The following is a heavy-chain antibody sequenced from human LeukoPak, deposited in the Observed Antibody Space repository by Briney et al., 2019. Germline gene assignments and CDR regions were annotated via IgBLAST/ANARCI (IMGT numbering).Heavy chain of an antibody. CDR2: IYYSGST. CDR1: GGSISSYY. D-gene: IGHD1-1*01. CDR3: ARQLGHNWNDWPSVDWFDP. J-gene: IGHJ5*02. Sequence: PSETLSLTCTVSGGSISSYYWSWIRQPPGKGLEWIGYIYYSGSTNYNPSLKSRVTISVDTSKNQFSLKLSSVTAADTAVYYCARQLGHNWNDWPSVDWFDPWGQGTLVTVSS. V-gene: IGHV4-59*08.